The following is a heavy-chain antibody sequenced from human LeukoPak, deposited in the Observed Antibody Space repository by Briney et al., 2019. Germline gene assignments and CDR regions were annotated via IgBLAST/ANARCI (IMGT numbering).Heavy chain of an antibody. CDR3: ARATTGTSNWFDP. J-gene: IGHJ5*02. V-gene: IGHV4-59*01. D-gene: IGHD1-1*01. CDR2: IYYSGST. Sequence: SETLSLTCTVSGGSIIGYYWSWIRQFPGKGLEWIGYIYYSGSTNYSPFLNSRVTILVDTSKNQFSLKLSSVTAADTAVYYCARATTGTSNWFDPWGQGTLVTVSS. CDR1: GGSIIGYY.